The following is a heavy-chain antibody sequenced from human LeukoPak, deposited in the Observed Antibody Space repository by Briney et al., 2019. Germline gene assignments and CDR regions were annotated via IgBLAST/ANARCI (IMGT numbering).Heavy chain of an antibody. D-gene: IGHD3-10*01. CDR2: IWYDGSNK. J-gene: IGHJ4*02. Sequence: GGSLRLSCAVSGFTFSSYGMHWVRQAPGKGLEWVALIWYDGSNKYYADSVKGRFTISRDNSENTLYLQMNSLRAEDTAVYYCAGSYYNVFDYWGQGTLVTVSS. CDR1: GFTFSSYG. CDR3: AGSYYNVFDY. V-gene: IGHV3-33*01.